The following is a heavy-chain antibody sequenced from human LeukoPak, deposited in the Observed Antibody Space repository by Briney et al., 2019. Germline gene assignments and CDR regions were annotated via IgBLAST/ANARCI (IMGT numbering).Heavy chain of an antibody. CDR3: ARAPLGSGAGVFDY. J-gene: IGHJ4*02. Sequence: SETLSLTCTVSRYSISSGYYWGWIRQPPGKGLEWIGSIYHSGNTYYNPSLKSRVTMSVDTSKSQFSLKLSSVTAADPAVYYCARAPLGSGAGVFDYWGQGTLVTVSS. V-gene: IGHV4-38-2*02. CDR2: IYHSGNT. D-gene: IGHD3-10*01. CDR1: RYSISSGYY.